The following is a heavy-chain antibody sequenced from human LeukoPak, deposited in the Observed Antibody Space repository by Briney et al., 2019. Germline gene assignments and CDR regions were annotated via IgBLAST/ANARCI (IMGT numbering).Heavy chain of an antibody. V-gene: IGHV4-59*08. D-gene: IGHD4-11*01. Sequence: SETLSLTCTVSGGSISSYYWSWIRQPPGKGLEWIGYIYYSGSTNYNPSLKSRVTISVDTSKNQFSLKLSSVTAADTAVYYCARSSGGGTTVNVWGQGTLVTVSS. CDR1: GGSISSYY. CDR2: IYYSGST. J-gene: IGHJ4*02. CDR3: ARSSGGGTTVNV.